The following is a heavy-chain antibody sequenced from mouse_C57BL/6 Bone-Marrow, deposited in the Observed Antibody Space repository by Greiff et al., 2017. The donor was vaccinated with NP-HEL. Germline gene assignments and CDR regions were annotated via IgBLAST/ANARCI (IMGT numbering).Heavy chain of an antibody. Sequence: VQLKESGGDLVKPGGSLKLSCAASGFTFSSYGMSWVRQTPGKRLEWVATISSGGSYTYYPDSLKGRFTFSRDNATNTQYLQMSSLKAEDTAMYYCTRQPSCWGFAYWGQGTLVTVSA. CDR2: ISSGGSYT. CDR1: GFTFSSYG. V-gene: IGHV5-6*01. D-gene: IGHD3-1*01. J-gene: IGHJ3*01. CDR3: TRQPSCWGFAY.